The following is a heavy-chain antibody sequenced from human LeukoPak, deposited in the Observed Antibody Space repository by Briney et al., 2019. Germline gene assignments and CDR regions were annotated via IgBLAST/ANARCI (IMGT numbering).Heavy chain of an antibody. V-gene: IGHV4-61*02. CDR2: IYTSGST. CDR1: GGSISSGSYY. Sequence: SETLSLTCTVSGGSISSGSYYWSWIRQPAGKGLEWIGRIYTSGSTNYNPSLKSRVTISVDTSKNQFSLKLSSVTAADTAVYYCARRRRSGSYLYYFDYWGQGTLVTVSS. D-gene: IGHD1-26*01. J-gene: IGHJ4*02. CDR3: ARRRRSGSYLYYFDY.